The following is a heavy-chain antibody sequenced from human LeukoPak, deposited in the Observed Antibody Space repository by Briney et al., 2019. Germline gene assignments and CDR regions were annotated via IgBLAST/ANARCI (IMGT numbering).Heavy chain of an antibody. CDR1: GGSISSSSYY. J-gene: IGHJ4*02. V-gene: IGHV4-39*07. CDR3: ARGSYYYDSSGYYVVDDY. CDR2: IYYSGST. Sequence: SETLSLTCTVSGGSISSSSYYWGWIRQPPGQGLEWIGSIYYSGSTNYNPSLKSRVTISVDTSKNQFSLKLSSVTAADTAVYYCARGSYYYDSSGYYVVDDYWGQGTLVTVSS. D-gene: IGHD3-22*01.